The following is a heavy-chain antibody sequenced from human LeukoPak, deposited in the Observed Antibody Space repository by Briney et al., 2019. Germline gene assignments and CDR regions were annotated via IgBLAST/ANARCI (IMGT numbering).Heavy chain of an antibody. D-gene: IGHD2-2*01. CDR2: ISAYNHNT. V-gene: IGHV1-18*01. CDR3: ASLSCSANRCYHLPYHYSFMDV. Sequence: GASVKVSCKASGYTFTSYGISWVRQAPGQGLEWMGWISAYNHNTNYAQKLQGRVTMTTDTSTSTTYMELRSLRSDDTAVYYCASLSCSANRCYHLPYHYSFMDVWGKGTTVTISS. CDR1: GYTFTSYG. J-gene: IGHJ6*03.